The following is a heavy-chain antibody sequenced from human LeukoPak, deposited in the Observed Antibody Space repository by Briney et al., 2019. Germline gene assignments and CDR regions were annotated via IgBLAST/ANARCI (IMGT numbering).Heavy chain of an antibody. CDR1: GFTFSGFA. CDR2: IRSKANSYAT. D-gene: IGHD4-17*01. CDR3: TRFGSDDGEYAY. V-gene: IGHV3-73*01. Sequence: PGGSLRLSCAASGFTFSGFAMHWVRHAAGKGLEWVGCIRSKANSYATAYAASVKGRFTISRDDSKNTEYLQLNSLKTEDTAVYYCTRFGSDDGEYAYWGQGTLVTVSS. J-gene: IGHJ4*02.